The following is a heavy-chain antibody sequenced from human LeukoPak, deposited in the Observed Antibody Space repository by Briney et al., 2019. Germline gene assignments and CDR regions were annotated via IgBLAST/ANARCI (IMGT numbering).Heavy chain of an antibody. V-gene: IGHV4-39*01. Sequence: SEALSLTCTVSGGSVSSSSYHWGWIRQPPGKGLEWIGSVFYSGSTYYNPSLKSRVTMSVDTSKNQFSLKLSSVIAADTAVYYCARLWSTDCSGGSCPHQPNYWGQGTLVTVSS. CDR1: GGSVSSSSYH. CDR3: ARLWSTDCSGGSCPHQPNY. D-gene: IGHD2-15*01. CDR2: VFYSGST. J-gene: IGHJ4*02.